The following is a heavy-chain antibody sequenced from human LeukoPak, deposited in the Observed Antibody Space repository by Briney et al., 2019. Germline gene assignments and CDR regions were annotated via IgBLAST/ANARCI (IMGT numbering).Heavy chain of an antibody. Sequence: PGGSLRLSCAASGFTFSSYAMHWVRQAPGKGLEWVAVISYDGSNKYYADSVKGRFTISRDNSKNTLYLQMNSLRAEDTAVYYCAREGYDYVWGSYRYYYYYYMDVWGKGTTVTVSS. CDR2: ISYDGSNK. J-gene: IGHJ6*03. CDR1: GFTFSSYA. CDR3: AREGYDYVWGSYRYYYYYYMDV. D-gene: IGHD3-16*02. V-gene: IGHV3-30*04.